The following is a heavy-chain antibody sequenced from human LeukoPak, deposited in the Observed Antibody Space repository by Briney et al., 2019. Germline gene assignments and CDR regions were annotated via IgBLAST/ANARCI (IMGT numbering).Heavy chain of an antibody. CDR1: GYTFTGYY. V-gene: IGHV1-2*04. CDR3: ASDLGKWFGELLDYGMDV. Sequence: ASVKVSCKASGYTFTGYYMHWVRQAPGQGLEWMGWINPNSGGTNYAQKFQGWVTMTRDTSISTAYMELSRLRSDDTAVYYCASDLGKWFGELLDYGMDVWGQGTTVTVSS. J-gene: IGHJ6*02. D-gene: IGHD3-10*01. CDR2: INPNSGGT.